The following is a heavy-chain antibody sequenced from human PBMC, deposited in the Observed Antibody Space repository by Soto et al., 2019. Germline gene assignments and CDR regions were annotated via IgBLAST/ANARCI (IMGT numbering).Heavy chain of an antibody. CDR1: GFTFTSSA. V-gene: IGHV1-58*01. CDR2: IVVGSGNT. D-gene: IGHD3-3*01. CDR3: AADRRLGDFWSGYPHPYYYYGMNV. J-gene: IGHJ6*02. Sequence: SVKVSCKASGFTFTSSAVQWVRQARGQRLEWIGWIVVGSGNTNYAQKIQERDTITRDMSTSTAYMELSSLRSEDTAVYYCAADRRLGDFWSGYPHPYYYYGMNVWGQGTTVTVSS.